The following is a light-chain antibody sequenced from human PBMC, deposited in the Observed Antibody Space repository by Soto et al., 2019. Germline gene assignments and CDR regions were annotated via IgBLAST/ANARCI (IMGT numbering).Light chain of an antibody. J-gene: IGKJ1*01. Sequence: EIVMTQSPATLSVSPGERATLSCRASQSVSSNLAWYQQKPGQAPRLLIYGASTRATGIPARFGGSGSGTEFTLTISSLQSEDFAVYYCQQYSSWPPWTFGQGTKVEIK. CDR1: QSVSSN. CDR2: GAS. CDR3: QQYSSWPPWT. V-gene: IGKV3-15*01.